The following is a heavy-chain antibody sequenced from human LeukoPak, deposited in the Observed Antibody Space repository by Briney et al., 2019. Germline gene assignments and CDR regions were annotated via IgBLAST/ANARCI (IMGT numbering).Heavy chain of an antibody. J-gene: IGHJ4*02. CDR1: GFTFSSYE. CDR2: ITGSGTTI. CDR3: ATVTTGI. Sequence: GGSLRLSCAASGFTFSSYEMNWVRQAPGKGLEWVSYITGSGTTIYYADSVKGRFTISRDNAKNSLYLQMNSLRAEDTAMYYCATVTTGIWGQGTLVTVSS. D-gene: IGHD4-17*01. V-gene: IGHV3-48*03.